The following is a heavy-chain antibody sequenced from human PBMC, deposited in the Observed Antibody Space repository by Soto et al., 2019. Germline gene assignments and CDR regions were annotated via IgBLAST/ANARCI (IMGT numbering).Heavy chain of an antibody. V-gene: IGHV3-72*01. D-gene: IGHD3-10*01. CDR2: IRNRGKGYST. CDR1: GFTFSDHY. J-gene: IGHJ5*02. Sequence: DVEVVESGGGLVQPGGSLRLSCAASGFTFSDHYMDWVRQAPGKGLEWVGRIRNRGKGYSTEYAASVKGRFTISRGDSKNSPYLQMNRLESEDSAAYYCATRGSYSTIDRWGQGTLVTVSS. CDR3: ATRGSYSTIDR.